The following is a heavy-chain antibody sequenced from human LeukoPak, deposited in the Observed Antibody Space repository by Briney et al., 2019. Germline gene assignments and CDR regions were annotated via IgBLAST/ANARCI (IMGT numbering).Heavy chain of an antibody. J-gene: IGHJ4*02. CDR3: ARRSGIAVAGAFDY. V-gene: IGHV3-23*01. CDR1: GFTFSSYW. CDR2: ISGSGDST. D-gene: IGHD6-19*01. Sequence: GGSLRLSCAASGFTFSSYWMSWVRQAPGKGLEWVSGISGSGDSTYYADSVKGRFTISRDNSKNTLYLQMNSLRAEDTAVYYCARRSGIAVAGAFDYWGQGTLVTVSS.